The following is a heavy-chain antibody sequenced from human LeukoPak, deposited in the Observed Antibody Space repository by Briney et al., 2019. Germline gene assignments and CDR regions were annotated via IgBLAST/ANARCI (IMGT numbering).Heavy chain of an antibody. J-gene: IGHJ5*02. CDR2: IIPILGIA. V-gene: IGHV1-69*04. CDR1: GGTFSSYA. Sequence: ASVKVSCKASGGTFSSYAISWVRQAPGQGLEWMGRIIPILGIANYAQKFQGRVTITADKSTSTAYMELSSLRSEDTAVYYCAREGVGYSYGSWGQGTLVTVSS. CDR3: AREGVGYSYGS. D-gene: IGHD5-18*01.